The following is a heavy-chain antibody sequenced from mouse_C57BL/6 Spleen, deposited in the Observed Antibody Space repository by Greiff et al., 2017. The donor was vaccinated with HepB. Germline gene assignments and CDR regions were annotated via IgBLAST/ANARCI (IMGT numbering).Heavy chain of an antibody. Sequence: EVKLQQSGPELVKPGASVKISCKASGYSFTGYYMNWVKQSPEKSLEWIGEINPSTGGTTYNQKFKAKATLTVDKSSSTAYMQLKSLTSEDSAVYYCARYHYGSSPLYFDVWGTGTTVTVSS. V-gene: IGHV1-42*01. CDR3: ARYHYGSSPLYFDV. D-gene: IGHD1-1*01. CDR2: INPSTGGT. J-gene: IGHJ1*03. CDR1: GYSFTGYY.